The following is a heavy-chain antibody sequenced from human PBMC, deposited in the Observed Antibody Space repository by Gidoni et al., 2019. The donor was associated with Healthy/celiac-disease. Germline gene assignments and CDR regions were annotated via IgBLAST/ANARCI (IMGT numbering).Heavy chain of an antibody. CDR3: ARERKGYMEPQGINDY. D-gene: IGHD6-13*01. CDR2: ISSSSSTI. CDR1: GFTFSSYS. J-gene: IGHJ4*02. V-gene: IGHV3-48*01. Sequence: EVQLVESGGGLVQPGGSLSLSCAASGFTFSSYSMNWVRQAPGKGLSWVSYISSSSSTINYADSVKGRFTISRDNAKNSLYLQMNSLRAEDTAVYYCARERKGYMEPQGINDYWGQGTLVTVSS.